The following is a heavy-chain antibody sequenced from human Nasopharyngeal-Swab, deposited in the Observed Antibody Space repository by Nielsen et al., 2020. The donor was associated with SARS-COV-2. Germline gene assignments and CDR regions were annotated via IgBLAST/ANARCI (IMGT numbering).Heavy chain of an antibody. J-gene: IGHJ3*02. CDR1: GFTFSSYA. Sequence: GESLKISCAASGFTFSSYAMSWVRQAPGKGLEWVSAISGSGGSTYYADSVKGRFTISRDNAKNSLYLQMNSLRAEDTAVYYCAREAGDAFDIWGQGTMVTVSS. CDR3: AREAGDAFDI. CDR2: ISGSGGST. V-gene: IGHV3-23*01.